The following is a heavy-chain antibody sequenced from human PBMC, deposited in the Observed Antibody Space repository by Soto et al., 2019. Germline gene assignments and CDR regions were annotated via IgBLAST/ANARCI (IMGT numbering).Heavy chain of an antibody. V-gene: IGHV4-39*01. CDR1: GGSVSSSSYY. Sequence: QLQLQESGPGLVKPSETLSLTCTVSGGSVSSSSYYWGWVRQPPGTGLEWIGSLYYSGSTYYNPSLETRVTISVDKSNNQFSLKLRSLSAADTAVYYSGILEVLATISYFFDYWGQGALVTVSS. D-gene: IGHD2-8*02. J-gene: IGHJ4*02. CDR3: GILEVLATISYFFDY. CDR2: LYYSGST.